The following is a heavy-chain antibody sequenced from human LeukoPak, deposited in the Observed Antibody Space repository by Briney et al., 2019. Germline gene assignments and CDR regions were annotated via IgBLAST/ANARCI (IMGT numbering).Heavy chain of an antibody. V-gene: IGHV3-13*01. CDR1: GFTFSSYD. Sequence: GGSLRLSCAASGFTFSSYDMHWVRQATGKGLEWVSAIGTAGDTYYPGSVKGRFTISRENAKNSLYLQMNSLRAEDTAVYYCAREMILKDNWNDVMYFDYWGQGTLVTVSS. D-gene: IGHD1-20*01. CDR3: AREMILKDNWNDVMYFDY. J-gene: IGHJ4*02. CDR2: IGTAGDT.